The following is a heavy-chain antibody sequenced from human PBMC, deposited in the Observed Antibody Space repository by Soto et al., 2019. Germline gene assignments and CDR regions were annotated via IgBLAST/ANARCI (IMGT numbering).Heavy chain of an antibody. J-gene: IGHJ5*02. V-gene: IGHV1-69*12. D-gene: IGHD2-2*01. CDR2: IIPIFGTA. CDR3: AAGYCISTSCHNWFDP. Sequence: QVQLVQSGAEVKKPGSSVKVSCKASGGTFSSYAISWVRQAPGQGLEWMGGIIPIFGTANYAQKFQGRVTITADESTSTAYLELSSLRSEDTAVYYCAAGYCISTSCHNWFDPWGQGTLVTVSS. CDR1: GGTFSSYA.